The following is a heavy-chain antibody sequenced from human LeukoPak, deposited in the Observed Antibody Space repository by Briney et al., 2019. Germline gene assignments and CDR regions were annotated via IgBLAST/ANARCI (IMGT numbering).Heavy chain of an antibody. V-gene: IGHV3-15*01. CDR1: GFTFSNAW. D-gene: IGHD6-13*01. CDR2: IKSKTDGVTT. Sequence: GGSLRLSCAASGFTFSNAWMSWVRQAPGKGLEWVGRIKSKTDGVTTGYAAPVKGRFTISRDDSKNTLYLQMNSLKTEDTAVYYCTTEGSLAYSSSWYGDLDAFDIWGQGTMVTVSS. J-gene: IGHJ3*02. CDR3: TTEGSLAYSSSWYGDLDAFDI.